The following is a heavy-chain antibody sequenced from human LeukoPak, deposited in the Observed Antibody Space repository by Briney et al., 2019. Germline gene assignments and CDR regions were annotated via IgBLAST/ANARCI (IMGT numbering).Heavy chain of an antibody. CDR3: ARDPQYYYGSGGNPNAFDI. CDR2: ISGYNGNT. J-gene: IGHJ3*02. CDR1: GYTFTNYG. V-gene: IGHV1-18*01. D-gene: IGHD3-10*01. Sequence: ASVKVSCKASGYTFTNYGISWVRQAPGQGLEWMGWISGYNGNTIYAQKLQGRVTMTTDTSTSTAYMELRSLRSDDTAVYYCARDPQYYYGSGGNPNAFDIWGQGTMVTVSS.